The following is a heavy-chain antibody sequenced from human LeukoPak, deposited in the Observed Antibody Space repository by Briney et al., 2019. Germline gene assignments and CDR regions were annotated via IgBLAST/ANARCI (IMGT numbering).Heavy chain of an antibody. D-gene: IGHD6-19*01. CDR1: GGSISTYY. V-gene: IGHV4-59*01. CDR3: AREGQWLPDWFDP. CDR2: IYYTGST. J-gene: IGHJ5*02. Sequence: PSETLSLTCTVSGGSISTYYWTWIRQPPGKGLEWIGYIYYTGSTNYNPSLKSRVTISLDTSKNQFSLKLSSVTAADTAVYYCAREGQWLPDWFDPWGQGTLVTVSS.